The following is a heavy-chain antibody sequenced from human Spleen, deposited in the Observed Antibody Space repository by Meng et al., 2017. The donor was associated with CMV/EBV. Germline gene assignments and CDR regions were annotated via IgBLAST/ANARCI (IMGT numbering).Heavy chain of an antibody. CDR3: ARSKDPDRYSSSWCFDY. D-gene: IGHD6-13*01. Sequence: QVHLQQSGPGLVKPSQTLSLPCATSGDSLASNSAAWNWIRQSPSRGLEWLGRTYYRSKWYNDYAVSVKSRITINPDTSKNQFSLQLNSVTPEDTAVYYCARSKDPDRYSSSWCFDYWGQGTLVTVSS. CDR1: GDSLASNSAA. CDR2: TYYRSKWYN. J-gene: IGHJ4*02. V-gene: IGHV6-1*01.